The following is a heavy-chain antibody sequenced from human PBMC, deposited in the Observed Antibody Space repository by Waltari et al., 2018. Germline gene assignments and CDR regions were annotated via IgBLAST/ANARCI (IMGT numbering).Heavy chain of an antibody. Sequence: GPETGLEWDSLMNGDGGHTSYADSVKGRFTISRDNANKTLYLQMNSLRAEDTAVYYCTRTRYCSTTTCQVDWFDPWGQGTLVTVSS. D-gene: IGHD2-2*01. J-gene: IGHJ5*02. CDR2: MNGDGGHT. CDR3: TRTRYCSTTTCQVDWFDP. V-gene: IGHV3-74*01.